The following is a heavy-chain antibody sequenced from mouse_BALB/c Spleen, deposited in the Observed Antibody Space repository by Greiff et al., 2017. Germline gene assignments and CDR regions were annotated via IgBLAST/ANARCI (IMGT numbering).Heavy chain of an antibody. CDR1: GYNFTSYW. Sequence: QVQLQQPGAELVKPGTSVKLSCKASGYNFTSYWINWVKLRPGQGLEWIGDIYPGSGSTNYNEKFKSKATLTVDTSSSTAYMQLSSLASEDSALYYGARRVGYPYWYFDVWGAGTTVTVSS. CDR3: ARRVGYPYWYFDV. CDR2: IYPGSGST. D-gene: IGHD2-2*01. J-gene: IGHJ1*01. V-gene: IGHV1-55*01.